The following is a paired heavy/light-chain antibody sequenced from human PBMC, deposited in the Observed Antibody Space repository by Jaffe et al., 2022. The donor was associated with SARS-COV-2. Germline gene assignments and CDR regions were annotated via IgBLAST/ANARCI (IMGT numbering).Heavy chain of an antibody. CDR2: VSGHGVNT. Sequence: EVQLLESGGGLVQPGGSLRLSCAASGFTFSSFAMNWVRQAPGKGLEWVASVSGHGVNTYYTDSVKGRFTISRESAKDTVHLQMNSLRVEDTATYYCTKDVGYDFWDGYSGSSNFWGQGILVTVSS. J-gene: IGHJ1*01. D-gene: IGHD3-3*01. CDR1: GFTFSSFA. CDR3: TKDVGYDFWDGYSGSSNF. V-gene: IGHV3-23*01.
Light chain of an antibody. Sequence: DVQLTQSPSSLSASVGDRVTITCRASQGISNHLAWFQQKPGKAPRSLIYAASSLQSGVPSRFSADGSGTEFTFTIISLEPEDFATYYCQQYDKYPQTFGQGTKLE. V-gene: IGKV1-16*01. CDR2: AAS. CDR3: QQYDKYPQT. J-gene: IGKJ2*01. CDR1: QGISNH.